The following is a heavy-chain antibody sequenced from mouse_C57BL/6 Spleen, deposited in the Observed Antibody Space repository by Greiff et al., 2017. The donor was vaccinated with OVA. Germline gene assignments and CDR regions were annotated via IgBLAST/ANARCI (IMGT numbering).Heavy chain of an antibody. Sequence: DVKLVESGGGLVKPGGSLKLSCAASGFTFSDYGLHWVRQAPEKGLEWVAYISSCSSTIYYADTVKGRFTISRDKSKHTLFLQMTRLKSEDTDMYYCARLAFAYWGKGTLVTVSA. CDR1: GFTFSDYG. V-gene: IGHV5-17*01. CDR3: ARLAFAY. J-gene: IGHJ3*01. CDR2: ISSCSSTI.